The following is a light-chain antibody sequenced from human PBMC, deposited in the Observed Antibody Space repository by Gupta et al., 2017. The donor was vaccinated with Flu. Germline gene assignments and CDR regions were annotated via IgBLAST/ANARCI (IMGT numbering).Light chain of an antibody. Sequence: QSALTQPPSVSGSPGQSITISCTATSRDVGDYNYVSWYQQPPGKAPKLIIYEVTNRPSGGSARCFCCKTGNKASPPISVLQAEDEAADYCSLSMTSSTPFVFGGGTKLTVL. J-gene: IGLJ3*02. V-gene: IGLV2-14*01. CDR2: EVT. CDR1: SRDVGDYNY. CDR3: SLSMTSSTPFV.